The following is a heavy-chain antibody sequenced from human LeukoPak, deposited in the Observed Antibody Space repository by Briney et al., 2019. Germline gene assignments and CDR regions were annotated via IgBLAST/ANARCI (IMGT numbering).Heavy chain of an antibody. V-gene: IGHV3-30-3*01. D-gene: IGHD1-26*01. CDR2: ISYDGSNK. CDR3: ARWSGGFDP. J-gene: IGHJ5*02. CDR1: GFTFSSYA. Sequence: GGSLRLSCAASGFTFSSYAMHWVRQAPGKGLEWVAVISYDGSNKYYADSVKGRFTISRDNSKNTLYLQMNSLRAEDTAVYYCARWSGGFDPWGQGTLVTVSS.